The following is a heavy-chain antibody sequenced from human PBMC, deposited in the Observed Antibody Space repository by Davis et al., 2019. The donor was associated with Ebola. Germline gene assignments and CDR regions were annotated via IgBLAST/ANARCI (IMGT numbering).Heavy chain of an antibody. CDR2: ISYDGSNK. CDR3: AKDPQKWELHYYYGMDV. CDR1: GFTFSSYA. D-gene: IGHD1-26*01. J-gene: IGHJ6*02. V-gene: IGHV3-30*04. Sequence: GESLKISCAASGFTFSSYAMHWVRQAPGKGLEWVAVISYDGSNKYYADSVKGRFTISRGNSKNTLYLQMNSLRAEDTAVYYCAKDPQKWELHYYYGMDVWGQGTTVTVSS.